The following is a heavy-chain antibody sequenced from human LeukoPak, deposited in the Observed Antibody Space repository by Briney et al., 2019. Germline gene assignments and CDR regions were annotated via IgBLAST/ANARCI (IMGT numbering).Heavy chain of an antibody. CDR3: ARARGYIAAAGKFFYMDV. V-gene: IGHV4-34*01. CDR1: GGSFSGYY. Sequence: PSETLSLTCAVYGGSFSGYYWSWIRQPPGKGLEWIGEINHSGSTNYNPSLKSRVTISVDTSKNQFSLKLSSVTAADTAVYYCARARGYIAAAGKFFYMDVWGKGTTVTVSS. CDR2: INHSGST. D-gene: IGHD6-13*01. J-gene: IGHJ6*03.